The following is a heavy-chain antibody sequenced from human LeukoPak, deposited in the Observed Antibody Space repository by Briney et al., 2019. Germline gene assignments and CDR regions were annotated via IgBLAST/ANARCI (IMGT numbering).Heavy chain of an antibody. CDR2: SSAYNGNT. V-gene: IGHV1-18*01. D-gene: IGHD3-9*01. CDR3: ARWGRIPRHYDILTSGDGMDV. Sequence: GASVKVSCKASGYTFTSYGISWVRQAPGQGLEWMGWSSAYNGNTNYAQKLQGRVTMTTDTSTSTAYMELRSLRSADTAVYYCARWGRIPRHYDILTSGDGMDVWGQGTTVTVSS. CDR1: GYTFTSYG. J-gene: IGHJ6*02.